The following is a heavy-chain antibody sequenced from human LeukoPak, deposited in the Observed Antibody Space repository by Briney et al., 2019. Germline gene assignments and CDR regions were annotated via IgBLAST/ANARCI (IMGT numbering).Heavy chain of an antibody. V-gene: IGHV3-33*01. J-gene: IGHJ4*02. D-gene: IGHD3-22*01. Sequence: GGSLRLSCAASGFTFSSYGMHWVRQAPGKGLEWVAVIWYDGSNKYYADSVKGRFTISRDNSKNTLYLQMNSLRAEDTAVYYCARPYYDSSGYYNGAFDYWGQGTLVTVSS. CDR3: ARPYYDSSGYYNGAFDY. CDR1: GFTFSSYG. CDR2: IWYDGSNK.